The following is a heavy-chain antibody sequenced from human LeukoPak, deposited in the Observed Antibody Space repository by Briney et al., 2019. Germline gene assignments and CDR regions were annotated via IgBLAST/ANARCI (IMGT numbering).Heavy chain of an antibody. CDR2: MNPNSGDT. CDR3: ARNKEGKSLDY. V-gene: IGHV1-2*02. Sequence: ASVKVSCKASGGTFNSYAISWVRQAPGQGLEWMAWMNPNSGDTSYAQKFQGRVTMTRDTSISTAYMELSRLKFDDTAVYYCARNKEGKSLDYWGQGTLVTVSS. J-gene: IGHJ4*02. CDR1: GGTFNSYA.